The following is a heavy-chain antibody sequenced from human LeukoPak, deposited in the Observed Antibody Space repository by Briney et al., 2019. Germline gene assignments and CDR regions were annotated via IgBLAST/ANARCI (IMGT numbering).Heavy chain of an antibody. J-gene: IGHJ5*02. Sequence: ASVKVSCKASGYTFTSYYMHWVGQAPGKGLEWMGIIIPSGRSTSYPQKFQGSVTMTRDTSTSTVYMDLSSLRSEDTAVYYCASGSRILPFGPWGQGTLVTVSS. V-gene: IGHV1-46*01. CDR2: IIPSGRST. CDR1: GYTFTSYY. CDR3: ASGSRILPFGP. D-gene: IGHD2-15*01.